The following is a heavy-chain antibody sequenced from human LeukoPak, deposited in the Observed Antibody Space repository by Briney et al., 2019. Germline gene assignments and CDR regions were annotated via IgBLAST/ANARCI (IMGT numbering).Heavy chain of an antibody. CDR1: GFTFSIYS. V-gene: IGHV3-21*01. D-gene: IGHD2-15*01. CDR2: ISSSSSSI. Sequence: GGSLGLSCTASGFTFSIYSMNWVRQAPGKGLEWVSSISSSSSSIYYADSLKGQFTISRDNAKNSLYLQMNSLRAEDTAVYYCARGPSCSSVSCYTTGLFDYWGRGTLVTVSS. CDR3: ARGPSCSSVSCYTTGLFDY. J-gene: IGHJ4*02.